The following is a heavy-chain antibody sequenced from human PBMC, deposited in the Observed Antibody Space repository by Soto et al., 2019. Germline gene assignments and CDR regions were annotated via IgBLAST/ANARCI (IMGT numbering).Heavy chain of an antibody. V-gene: IGHV4-34*01. Sequence: QVQLQQWGAGLLKPSETLSLTCGVYGGSFSGYYWSWIRQPPGKGLEWIGEINPSGGTNYNPSLNSRVNISVDTSRNQFSLKVTSVTAADTAVYSCERVRASRGQRDFDSWGQGTLVTVSS. CDR2: INPSGGT. D-gene: IGHD3-22*01. J-gene: IGHJ4*02. CDR3: ERVRASRGQRDFDS. CDR1: GGSFSGYY.